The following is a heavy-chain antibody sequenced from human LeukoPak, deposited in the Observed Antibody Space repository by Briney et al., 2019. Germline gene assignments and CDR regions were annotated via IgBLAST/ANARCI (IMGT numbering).Heavy chain of an antibody. D-gene: IGHD3-9*01. CDR2: INHSGST. Sequence: SETLSLTCAVYAGSLSVYYWSWIRQPPGKGLEWNGEINHSGSTNYNQSLKTRVTISVDTSKNQFSLKLSSVTAADTAVYYCARGLGLRYFDWSKNWFDPWGQGTLVTVSS. J-gene: IGHJ5*02. V-gene: IGHV4-34*01. CDR3: ARGLGLRYFDWSKNWFDP. CDR1: AGSLSVYY.